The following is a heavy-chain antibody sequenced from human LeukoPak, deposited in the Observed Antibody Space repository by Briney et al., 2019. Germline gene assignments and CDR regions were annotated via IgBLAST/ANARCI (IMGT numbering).Heavy chain of an antibody. V-gene: IGHV3-66*01. CDR2: IYSGGST. D-gene: IGHD3-10*01. J-gene: IGHJ4*02. CDR1: GFTVSSNY. Sequence: GGSLRLSCAASGFTVSSNYMSWVRQAPGKGLEWVSAIYSGGSTYYADSVKGRFTISRDNSKNTLYLQMNSLRAEDTAVYYCAREGGYYGSGSYKYFDYWGQGTLVTVSS. CDR3: AREGGYYGSGSYKYFDY.